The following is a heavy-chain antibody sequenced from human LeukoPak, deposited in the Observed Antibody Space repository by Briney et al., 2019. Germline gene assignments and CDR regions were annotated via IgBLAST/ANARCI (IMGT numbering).Heavy chain of an antibody. D-gene: IGHD2-2*01. V-gene: IGHV1-46*01. Sequence: ASVKVSCKASGYTFTSYYMHWVRQAPGQGLEWMGIINPSGGSTSYAQKFQGRVTMTRDTSISTAYMELSRLRSDDTAVYYCARAWSFVPEDWGQGTLVTVSS. CDR3: ARAWSFVPED. CDR1: GYTFTSYY. CDR2: INPSGGST. J-gene: IGHJ4*02.